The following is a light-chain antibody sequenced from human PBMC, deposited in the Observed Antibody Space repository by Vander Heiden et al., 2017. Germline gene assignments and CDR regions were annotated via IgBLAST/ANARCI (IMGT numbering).Light chain of an antibody. CDR1: SSNTGNTA. J-gene: IGLJ3*02. CDR3: AASDDSLNGWV. CDR2: YDV. Sequence: QSVLTQPPSVSEATRHRVTISCCGSSSNTGNTAVHWYQQLPGKATKLLNHYDVLMLSGVSASFSVSKSGTSATITTSGLQAEDAAGYYCAASDDSLNGWVFGGGTKLTVL. V-gene: IGLV1-36*01.